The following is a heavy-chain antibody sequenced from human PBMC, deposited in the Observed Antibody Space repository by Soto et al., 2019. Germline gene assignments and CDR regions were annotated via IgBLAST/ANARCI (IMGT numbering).Heavy chain of an antibody. CDR3: ASDLVGASDSYRLDV. CDR1: GFTFSNYV. CDR2: IWHDGNNK. D-gene: IGHD1-26*01. Sequence: GGSLRLSCAASGFTFSNYVMHWVRQAPGKGLEWVAIIWHDGNNKYYADSVRGRFIISRDNSKNRLYLQMNSLRAEDTAVYYCASDLVGASDSYRLDVWGQGTPVTVSS. V-gene: IGHV3-33*01. J-gene: IGHJ6*02.